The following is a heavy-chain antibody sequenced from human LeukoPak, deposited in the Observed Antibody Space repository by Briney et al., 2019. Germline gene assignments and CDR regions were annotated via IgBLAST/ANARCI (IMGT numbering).Heavy chain of an antibody. D-gene: IGHD2-2*02. Sequence: GGSLRLSCAASGFTFSSYGMHWVRQAPGRGLEWVAFIRYDGSNKYYADSVKGRFTISRDNSKNTLYLQMNSLRAEDTAVYYCAKEVGTSYYKCYDAFDIWGQGTMVTVSS. CDR2: IRYDGSNK. J-gene: IGHJ3*02. V-gene: IGHV3-30*02. CDR3: AKEVGTSYYKCYDAFDI. CDR1: GFTFSSYG.